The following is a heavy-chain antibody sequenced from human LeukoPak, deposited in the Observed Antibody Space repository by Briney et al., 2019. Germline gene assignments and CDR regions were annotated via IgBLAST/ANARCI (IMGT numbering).Heavy chain of an antibody. CDR2: ISGSGGST. D-gene: IGHD6-19*01. V-gene: IGHV3-23*01. Sequence: PGGSPRLSCAASGFTFSSYAMSWFRQAPGKGLEWVSAISGSGGSTYYADSVKGRFTISRDNSKNTLYLQMNSLRAEDTAVYYCAKDLGQWLVLFLPDWGQGTLVTVSS. CDR1: GFTFSSYA. CDR3: AKDLGQWLVLFLPD. J-gene: IGHJ4*02.